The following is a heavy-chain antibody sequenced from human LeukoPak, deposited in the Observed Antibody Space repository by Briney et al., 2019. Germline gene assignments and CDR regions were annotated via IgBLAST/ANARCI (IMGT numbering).Heavy chain of an antibody. CDR2: FDPEDGET. CDR3: ATTYGSGSLIGY. Sequence: ASVKVSCKVSGYTLTELSMHWVRQAPGKGLEWMGGFDPEDGETIYAQKFQGRVTMTEDTSTDTAYMELSSLRSGDTAVYYCATTYGSGSLIGYWGQGTLVTVSS. CDR1: GYTLTELS. D-gene: IGHD3-10*01. V-gene: IGHV1-24*01. J-gene: IGHJ4*02.